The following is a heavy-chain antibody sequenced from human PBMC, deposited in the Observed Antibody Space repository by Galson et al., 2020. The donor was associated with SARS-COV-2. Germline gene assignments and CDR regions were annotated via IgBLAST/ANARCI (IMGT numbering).Heavy chain of an antibody. V-gene: IGHV3-7*05. CDR2: IKQDGSEK. CDR1: GFTFSSYW. J-gene: IGHJ6*02. CDR3: ARDLIKWSGYYPYYYYYGMDV. Sequence: GGSLRLSCAASGFTFSSYWMSWVRQAPGKGLEWVANIKQDGSEKYYVDSVKGRFTISRDNAKNSLYLQMNSLRAEDTAVYYCARDLIKWSGYYPYYYYYGMDVWGQGTTVTVSS. D-gene: IGHD3-3*01.